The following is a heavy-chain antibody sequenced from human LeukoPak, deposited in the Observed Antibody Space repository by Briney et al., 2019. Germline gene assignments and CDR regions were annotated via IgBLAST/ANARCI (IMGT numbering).Heavy chain of an antibody. V-gene: IGHV4-39*01. CDR3: ARLVHALPFFDY. CDR2: IYYSGST. CDR1: GDSISSSSYY. J-gene: IGHJ4*02. Sequence: PSETLSLTCTVSGDSISSSSYYWGWIRQPPGKGLEWIGSIYYSGSTYYNPSLKSRVTISVDTSKNQFSLKLSSVTAADTAVFYCARLVHALPFFDYWGQGTLVTVSS.